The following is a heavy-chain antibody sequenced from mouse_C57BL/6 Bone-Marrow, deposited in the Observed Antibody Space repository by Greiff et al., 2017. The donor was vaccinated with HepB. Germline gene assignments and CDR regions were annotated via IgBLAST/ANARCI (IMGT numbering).Heavy chain of an antibody. J-gene: IGHJ4*01. CDR2: IYPGSGNT. CDR1: GYSFTSYY. D-gene: IGHD1-1*01. Sequence: QVQLQQSGPELVKPGASVKISCKASGYSFTSYYIHWVKQRPGQGLEWIGWIYPGSGNTKYNEKFKGKATLTADTSSSTAYMQLSSLTSEDSAVYYCANYYGSSYAYYYAMDYWGQGTSVTVSS. V-gene: IGHV1-66*01. CDR3: ANYYGSSYAYYYAMDY.